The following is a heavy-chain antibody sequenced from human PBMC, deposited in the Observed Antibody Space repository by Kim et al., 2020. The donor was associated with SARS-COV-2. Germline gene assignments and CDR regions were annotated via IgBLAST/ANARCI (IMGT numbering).Heavy chain of an antibody. J-gene: IGHJ4*02. D-gene: IGHD3-10*01. V-gene: IGHV4-31*02. CDR3: ARGPRGLLGY. Sequence: TYDNPSLRSRVTISVDTSKNQFSQKLSSVTAADTAVYYCARGPRGLLGYWGQGTLVTVAS. CDR2: T.